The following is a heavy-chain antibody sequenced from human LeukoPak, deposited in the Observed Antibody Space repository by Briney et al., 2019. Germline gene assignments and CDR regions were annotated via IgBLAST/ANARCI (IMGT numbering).Heavy chain of an antibody. CDR1: GFTFRSYS. V-gene: IGHV3-48*01. CDR3: ARAYNYGSGTYRALAY. CDR2: IIDTGHTI. J-gene: IGHJ4*02. D-gene: IGHD3-10*01. Sequence: GGSLRLSCAASGFTFRSYSMNWVRQVPGKGLEWVSYIIDTGHTIYYADSVKGRFTISRDNARDSLYLQMNSLRVEDTAVYYCARAYNYGSGTYRALAYWGQGTLVTVSS.